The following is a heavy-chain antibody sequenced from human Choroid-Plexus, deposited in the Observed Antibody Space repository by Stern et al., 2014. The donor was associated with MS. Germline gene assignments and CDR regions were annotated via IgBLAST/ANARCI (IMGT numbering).Heavy chain of an antibody. Sequence: VQLMQSGGGLVQPGGSLRLSCVASGFTLSDHYMDWVRQAPGKGLEWVGRIRNKANSYTTQYAASVKGRFVISRDDSKNSLYLQMNSLKSEDTAGYYCVRVSGSSGSDFWGQGTLVSVSS. CDR2: IRNKANSYTT. D-gene: IGHD6-19*01. CDR1: GFTLSDHY. V-gene: IGHV3-72*01. CDR3: VRVSGSSGSDF. J-gene: IGHJ4*02.